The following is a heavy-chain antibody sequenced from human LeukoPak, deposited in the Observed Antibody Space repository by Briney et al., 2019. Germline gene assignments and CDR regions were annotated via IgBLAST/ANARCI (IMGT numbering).Heavy chain of an antibody. CDR2: ILPDGRDT. V-gene: IGHV1-2*02. J-gene: IGHJ4*02. CDR3: LGRYGRGPV. Sequence: ASVKVSCKASGYTFAAHHIHWVRQAPGQGLEWMGWILPDGRDTKYSQKFQDRLTLTTDTSTNTAYMELSRLIPDDTAVYYCLGRYGRGPVWGQGTLISASP. D-gene: IGHD3-10*02. CDR1: GYTFAAHH.